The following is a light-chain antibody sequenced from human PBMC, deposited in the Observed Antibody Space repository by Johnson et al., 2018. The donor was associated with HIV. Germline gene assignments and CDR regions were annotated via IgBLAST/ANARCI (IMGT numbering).Light chain of an antibody. CDR1: SSNIGNNY. J-gene: IGLJ1*01. Sequence: QSALTQPPSVSAAPGQTVTISCSGSSSNIGNNYVSWYQQLPGTAPKLLIYDNNKRPSGIPDRFSGSKSGTSATLGITGLQTGDEADYYCGTWYTSLSAGVFGPGTKVSVL. CDR3: GTWYTSLSAGV. V-gene: IGLV1-51*01. CDR2: DNN.